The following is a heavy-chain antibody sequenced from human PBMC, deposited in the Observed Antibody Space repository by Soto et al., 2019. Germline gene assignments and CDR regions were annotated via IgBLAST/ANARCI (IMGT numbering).Heavy chain of an antibody. V-gene: IGHV3-33*01. J-gene: IGHJ4*02. CDR1: GFTFISYG. Sequence: WGSLRLSCAASGFTFISYGIRWVRQAPCKWREWVAVIWYDGSNKYYVDSVKGRFTISRDNSKNTLYLQMNSLRAEDTAVYYCARDGDTAMVSWGQGTLVTVSS. CDR2: IWYDGSNK. D-gene: IGHD5-18*01. CDR3: ARDGDTAMVS.